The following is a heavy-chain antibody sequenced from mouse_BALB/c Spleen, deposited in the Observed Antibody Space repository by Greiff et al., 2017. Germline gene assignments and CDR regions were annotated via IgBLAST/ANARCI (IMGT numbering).Heavy chain of an antibody. CDR2: INPSSGYT. Sequence: QVQLKESAAELARPGASVKMSCKASGYTFTSYTMHWVKQRPGQGLEWIGYINPSSGYTEYNQKFKDKTTLTADKSSSTAYMQLSSLTSEDSAVYYCARLSYAMDYWGQGTSVTVSS. CDR3: ARLSYAMDY. CDR1: GYTFTSYT. J-gene: IGHJ4*01. V-gene: IGHV1-4*02.